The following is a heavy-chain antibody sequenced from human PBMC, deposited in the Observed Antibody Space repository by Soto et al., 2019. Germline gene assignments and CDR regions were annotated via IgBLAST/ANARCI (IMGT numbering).Heavy chain of an antibody. J-gene: IGHJ6*02. Sequence: EVQLLESGGGLVQPGGSLRLSCAASGFTFSSYAMTWVRQAPGKGLEWVSGISSSGAGTNYAGSVKGRFTISRDNSKNTVYLQMNSLRAEDTAVYYCAKGKLFVGVTIFGMAVWGQGTTVTVSS. CDR1: GFTFSSYA. CDR2: ISSSGAGT. D-gene: IGHD1-26*01. CDR3: AKGKLFVGVTIFGMAV. V-gene: IGHV3-23*01.